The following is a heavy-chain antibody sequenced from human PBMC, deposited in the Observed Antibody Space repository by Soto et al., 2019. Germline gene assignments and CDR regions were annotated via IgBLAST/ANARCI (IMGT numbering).Heavy chain of an antibody. CDR1: GFTFDTYW. V-gene: IGHV3-7*05. CDR2: IKPDGTMQ. J-gene: IGHJ4*02. Sequence: EVQLVESGGGLVQPEGSLRLSCAASGFTFDTYWMTWVRRPPGKGLEWVANIKPDGTMQNYVDSVKGRFTISRDNAKNSLYLQMNSLRADDTAIYYCARNPFGDLDYWGQGTLVTVSS. D-gene: IGHD2-21*02. CDR3: ARNPFGDLDY.